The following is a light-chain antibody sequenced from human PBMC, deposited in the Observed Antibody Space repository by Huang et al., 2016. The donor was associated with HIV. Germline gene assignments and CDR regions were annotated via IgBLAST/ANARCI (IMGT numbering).Light chain of an antibody. J-gene: IGKJ2*01. CDR1: QSISNN. CDR2: GAS. V-gene: IGKV3-15*01. CDR3: QQYHNWPPYT. Sequence: EILLTQSPATLSVSPGERVTLSCRASQSISNNLAWYQQKPGQAPRFLIYGASTRATAIPARFSGSASGTEFTLTISSLQSEDFAVYYCQQYHNWPPYTFGQGTKLEI.